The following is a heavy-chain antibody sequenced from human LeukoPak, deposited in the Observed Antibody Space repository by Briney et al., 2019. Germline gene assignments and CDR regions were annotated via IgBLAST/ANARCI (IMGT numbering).Heavy chain of an antibody. Sequence: ASVKVSCKASGYTFTSYGISWVRQAPGQGLEWMGWISAYNGNTNYAQKLQGRVTITADKSTSTAYTELSSLRSEDTAVYYCASQDYYGSGSYYFDYWGQGTLVIVSS. CDR1: GYTFTSYG. V-gene: IGHV1-18*01. J-gene: IGHJ4*02. D-gene: IGHD3-10*01. CDR2: ISAYNGNT. CDR3: ASQDYYGSGSYYFDY.